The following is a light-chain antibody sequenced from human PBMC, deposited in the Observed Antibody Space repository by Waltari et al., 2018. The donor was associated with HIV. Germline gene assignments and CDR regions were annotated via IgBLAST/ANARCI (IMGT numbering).Light chain of an antibody. Sequence: QSALTQPASVSGSPGQSITISCTGTSSDVGGYNYVPWYQQHPGKAPKLMVYDVTNRPSGVSNRFSGSKSGNTAFLTISGLQAEDEANYYCSSYTTSRTVVFGGGTKLTVL. CDR3: SSYTTSRTVV. J-gene: IGLJ3*02. CDR2: DVT. V-gene: IGLV2-14*03. CDR1: SSDVGGYNY.